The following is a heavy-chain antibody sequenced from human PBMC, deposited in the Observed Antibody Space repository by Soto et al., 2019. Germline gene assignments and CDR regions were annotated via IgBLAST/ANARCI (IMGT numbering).Heavy chain of an antibody. CDR3: ARGQNYQLLHR. CDR2: INHSGST. D-gene: IGHD2-2*01. CDR1: GGSFSGYY. Sequence: QVQLQQWGAGLLKPSETLSLTCAVYGGSFSGYYWSWIRQPPGKGLEWIGEINHSGSTNYNPSLKSRVTISVDTSKNQFSLKLSSVTAADTAVYYCARGQNYQLLHRCGQGTLVTVSS. J-gene: IGHJ4*02. V-gene: IGHV4-34*01.